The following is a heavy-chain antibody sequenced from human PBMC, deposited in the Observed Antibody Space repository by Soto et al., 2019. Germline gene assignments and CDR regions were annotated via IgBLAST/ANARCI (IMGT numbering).Heavy chain of an antibody. V-gene: IGHV4-31*03. J-gene: IGHJ3*02. CDR3: ARVVVLLWFGEPDAFDI. Sequence: PSETLSLTCTVSGGSISSGGYYWSWIRQHPGKGLEWIGYIYYSGSTYYNPSLKSRVTISVDTSKNQFSLKLSSVTAADTAVYYCARVVVLLWFGEPDAFDIWGQGTMVTVS. D-gene: IGHD3-10*01. CDR1: GGSISSGGYY. CDR2: IYYSGST.